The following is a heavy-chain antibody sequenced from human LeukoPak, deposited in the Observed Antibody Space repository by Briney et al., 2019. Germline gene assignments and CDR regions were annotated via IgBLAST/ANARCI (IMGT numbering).Heavy chain of an antibody. CDR1: GGSFSGYY. V-gene: IGHV4-34*01. CDR2: INHSGST. D-gene: IGHD3-22*01. J-gene: IGHJ4*02. CDR3: ARGIPDYYDSSGLGY. Sequence: SETLSLTCAVYGGSFSGYYWSWIRQPPGTGLEWIGEINHSGSTKYNPSLKSRVTISVDTSKDQLSLKLSSVTAADTAVYYCARGIPDYYDSSGLGYWGQGTLVTVSS.